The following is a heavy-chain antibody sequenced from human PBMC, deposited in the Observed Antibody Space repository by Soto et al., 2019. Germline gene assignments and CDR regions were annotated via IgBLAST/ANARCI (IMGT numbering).Heavy chain of an antibody. D-gene: IGHD2-15*01. CDR1: GYTFTGYY. V-gene: IGHV1-2*04. CDR2: INPNSGGT. Sequence: QVQLVQSGAEVKKPGASVKVSCKASGYTFTGYYMHWVRQAPGQGLEWMGWINPNSGGTNYAQKFQGWVTMTRDTSISTAYMELSRLRSDDTAVYYCARDGYCGGGSCYSGWFDPWGQGTLVTVSS. CDR3: ARDGYCGGGSCYSGWFDP. J-gene: IGHJ5*02.